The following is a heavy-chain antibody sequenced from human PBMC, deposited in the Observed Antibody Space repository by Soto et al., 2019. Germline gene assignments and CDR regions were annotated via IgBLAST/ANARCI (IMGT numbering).Heavy chain of an antibody. J-gene: IGHJ4*02. CDR3: AIARYSSSWYQFDY. Sequence: PGGSLRLSCAASGFTFSSYAMGWVRQAPGKGLEWVSAISGRGDNTYYADSVKGRFTISRDNSKNTLYLQMNSLRAEDTAVYYCAIARYSSSWYQFDYWGQGTLVPVSS. CDR2: ISGRGDNT. D-gene: IGHD6-13*01. CDR1: GFTFSSYA. V-gene: IGHV3-23*01.